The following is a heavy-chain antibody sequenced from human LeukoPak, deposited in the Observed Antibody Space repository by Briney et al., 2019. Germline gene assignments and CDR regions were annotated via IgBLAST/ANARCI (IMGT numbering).Heavy chain of an antibody. J-gene: IGHJ5*02. Sequence: PGGSLRLSCAASGFTFSSYAMSWVRHAPGKGLEWVSAISGSGGSTYYADSVKGRFTISRDNSKNTLYLQMNSLRAEDTAVYYCATQQSGSYLTDTWGQGTLVTVSS. D-gene: IGHD1-26*01. CDR1: GFTFSSYA. CDR3: ATQQSGSYLTDT. CDR2: ISGSGGST. V-gene: IGHV3-23*01.